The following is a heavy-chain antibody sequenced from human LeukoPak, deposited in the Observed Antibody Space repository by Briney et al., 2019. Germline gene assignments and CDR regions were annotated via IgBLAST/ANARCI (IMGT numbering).Heavy chain of an antibody. J-gene: IGHJ4*02. Sequence: GESLKIPRQTSGYTFTHQWIGWVRQKSGSGLEWMGIIYPRGSYTRYSQSFQDHVSISADTSINTAYLEWSRLEASDTAIYYCARHSHVIGEIWGQGTLVTVSS. D-gene: IGHD3-10*01. V-gene: IGHV5-51*01. CDR3: ARHSHVIGEI. CDR1: GYTFTHQW. CDR2: IYPRGSYT.